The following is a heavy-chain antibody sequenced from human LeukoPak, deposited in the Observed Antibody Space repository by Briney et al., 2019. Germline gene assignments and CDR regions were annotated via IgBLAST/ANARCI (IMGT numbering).Heavy chain of an antibody. Sequence: GGSLRLSCAASGFTFSSYAMSWVRQAPGKGLEWVSAISGSGGSTYYADSVKGRFTISRDNSKNTLYLQMNSLRAEDTAVYYCANSRAYGGNTPFDYWGQGTLVTVSS. CDR2: ISGSGGST. V-gene: IGHV3-23*01. J-gene: IGHJ4*02. CDR1: GFTFSSYA. D-gene: IGHD4-23*01. CDR3: ANSRAYGGNTPFDY.